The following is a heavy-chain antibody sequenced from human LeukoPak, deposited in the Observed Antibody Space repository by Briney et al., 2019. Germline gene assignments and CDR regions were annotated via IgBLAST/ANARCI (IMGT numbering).Heavy chain of an antibody. D-gene: IGHD6-19*01. J-gene: IGHJ5*02. CDR2: ISYDGSNE. V-gene: IGHV3-30*04. CDR1: GFTFSSYA. CDR3: ARDHLAVAGNGWFDP. Sequence: GGSLRLSCAASGFTFSSYAVHWVRQAPGKGLEWVAVISYDGSNEYYVDSVKGRFTVSRDNSKNTLYLQMNSLRTEDTAVYYCARDHLAVAGNGWFDPWGQGTLVTVSS.